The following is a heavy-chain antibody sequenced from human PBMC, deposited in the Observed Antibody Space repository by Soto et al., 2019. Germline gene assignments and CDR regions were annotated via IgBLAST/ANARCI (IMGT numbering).Heavy chain of an antibody. CDR1: GGTFSSYA. V-gene: IGHV1-69*06. Sequence: SVKFSCKASGGTFSSYAISWVRRAPGQGLEWMGGIIPIFGTANYAQKFQGRVTITADKSTSTAYMELSSLRSEDTAVYYCARDRITMIQHPYYFDYWGQGTLVTVSS. J-gene: IGHJ4*02. CDR2: IIPIFGTA. D-gene: IGHD3-22*01. CDR3: ARDRITMIQHPYYFDY.